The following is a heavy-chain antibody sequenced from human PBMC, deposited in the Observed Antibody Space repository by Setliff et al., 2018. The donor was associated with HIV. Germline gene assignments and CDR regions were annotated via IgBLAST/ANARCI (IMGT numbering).Heavy chain of an antibody. CDR3: ARELERRLDAFDI. D-gene: IGHD1-1*01. V-gene: IGHV5-51*01. J-gene: IGHJ3*02. CDR1: GYSFTNYW. CDR2: ILPDDSDT. Sequence: GESLKISCKGSGYSFTNYWVGWVRQMPANGLEWMGLILPDDSDTIYSPSFQGQVTMSADKSIHTAYLQWSSLKASDTAMYYCARELERRLDAFDIWGQGTMVTVSS.